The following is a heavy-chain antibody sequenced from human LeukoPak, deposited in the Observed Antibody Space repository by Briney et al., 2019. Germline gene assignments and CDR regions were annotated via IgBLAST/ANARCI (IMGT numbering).Heavy chain of an antibody. D-gene: IGHD1-26*01. CDR1: GGSITSYY. Sequence: SETLSLTCTVSGGSITSYYWNWIRQPPGKGLEWIGYIYYSGDTNYNPSLKSRVTISKDTSKNQFSLKLSSVTAADTAVYYCARRVAGRRVEAEGGNYFWGEYYFDPWGQGTLVTVSS. CDR3: ARRVAGRRVEAEGGNYFWGEYYFDP. CDR2: IYYSGDT. J-gene: IGHJ4*02. V-gene: IGHV4-59*08.